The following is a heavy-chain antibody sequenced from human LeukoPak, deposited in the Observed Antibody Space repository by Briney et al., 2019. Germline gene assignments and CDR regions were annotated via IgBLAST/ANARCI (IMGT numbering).Heavy chain of an antibody. CDR2: IRQDGGVK. D-gene: IGHD2-2*01. Sequence: GGSLRLLCAASGFTVSSYWMRWVRQAPGKGREWGANIRQDGGVKYYIDSAKGRFTLSRDKAKSSLYLQMNSLRVEDTAMYFCARTVVVVVGASDYFDYWGQGTLVTLSS. J-gene: IGHJ4*02. CDR3: ARTVVVVVGASDYFDY. CDR1: GFTVSSYW. V-gene: IGHV3-7*03.